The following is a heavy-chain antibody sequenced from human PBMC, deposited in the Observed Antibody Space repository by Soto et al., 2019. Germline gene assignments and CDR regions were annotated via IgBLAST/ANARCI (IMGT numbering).Heavy chain of an antibody. CDR2: IIPIFGTA. CDR1: GGTSSCYA. CDR3: ARDAAYCAGDCYSIPWG. Sequence: GASVKVSCKASGGTSSCYAISWVRQAPGQGLEWMGGIIPIFGTANYAQKFQGRVTITADKSTSTAYMELSSLRSEDTAVYYCARDAAYCAGDCYSIPWGWGQGTLVTVSS. V-gene: IGHV1-69*06. D-gene: IGHD2-21*02. J-gene: IGHJ4*02.